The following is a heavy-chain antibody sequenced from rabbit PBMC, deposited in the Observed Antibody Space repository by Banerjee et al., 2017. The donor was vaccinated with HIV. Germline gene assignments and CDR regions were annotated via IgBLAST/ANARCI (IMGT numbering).Heavy chain of an antibody. J-gene: IGHJ4*01. CDR3: ARAGYAGYGYAFFNL. CDR1: GFDFSSYY. CDR2: IDPVFGST. V-gene: IGHV1S7*01. Sequence: QSLEESGGGLVQPGGSLKLSCKASGFDFSSYYMSWVRQAPGKGLEWIGYIDPVFGSTYYASWVNGRFTISSHNAQNTLYLQLNSLTAADTATYFCARAGYAGYGYAFFNLWGQGTLVTVS. D-gene: IGHD6-1*01.